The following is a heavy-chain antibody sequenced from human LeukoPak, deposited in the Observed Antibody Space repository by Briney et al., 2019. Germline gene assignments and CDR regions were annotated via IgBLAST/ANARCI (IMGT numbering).Heavy chain of an antibody. CDR3: AREGDGLIDY. Sequence: SETLSLTCAVSGGSISSGDYSWSWIRQPPGKGLEWIGYMYYSGSTYSNLSLKSRVTISVDTSKNQFSLKLSSVTAADTAVYYCAREGDGLIDYWGQGTLVTVSS. V-gene: IGHV4-30-4*07. CDR1: GGSISSGDYS. CDR2: MYYSGST. J-gene: IGHJ4*02. D-gene: IGHD5-24*01.